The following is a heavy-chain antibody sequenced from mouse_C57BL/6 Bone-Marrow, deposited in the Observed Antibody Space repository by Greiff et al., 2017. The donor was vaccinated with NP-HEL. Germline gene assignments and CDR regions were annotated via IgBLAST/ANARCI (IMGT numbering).Heavy chain of an antibody. CDR1: GYTFTDYY. CDR2: INPYNGGT. V-gene: IGHV1-19*01. Sequence: VQLQQSGPVLVKPGASVKMSCKASGYTFTDYYMNWVKQSHGKSLEWIGVINPYNGGTSYNQKFKGKATLNVDKSSSTAYMELNSLTSEDSAVYYCARNYYGSSYDFDYWGQGTTLTVSS. J-gene: IGHJ2*01. CDR3: ARNYYGSSYDFDY. D-gene: IGHD1-1*01.